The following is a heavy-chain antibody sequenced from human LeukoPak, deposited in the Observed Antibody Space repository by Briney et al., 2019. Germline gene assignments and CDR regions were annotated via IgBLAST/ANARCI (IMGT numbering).Heavy chain of an antibody. CDR2: IYHSGST. J-gene: IGHJ3*02. CDR1: AYSISSGYY. D-gene: IGHD3-10*01. Sequence: SETLSLTCAVSAYSISSGYYWGWIRQPPGKGLEWIGSIYHSGSTYYNPSLKRRVTRSVATSKNQFSLKLSSVTAADTAVYYCARPSLWFGELTGAFDIWGQGTMVTVSS. CDR3: ARPSLWFGELTGAFDI. V-gene: IGHV4-38-2*01.